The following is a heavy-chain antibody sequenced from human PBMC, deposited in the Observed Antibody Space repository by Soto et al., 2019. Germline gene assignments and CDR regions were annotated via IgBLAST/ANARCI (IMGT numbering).Heavy chain of an antibody. J-gene: IGHJ3*02. CDR1: GGSISSGGYY. CDR2: IYYSGST. CDR3: ARGHYVGAFDI. D-gene: IGHD4-17*01. V-gene: IGHV4-31*03. Sequence: SETLSLTCPVSGGSISSGGYYWSWIRQHPGKGLEWIGYIYYSGSTYYNPSLKSRVTISVDTSKNQFSLKLSSVTAADTAVYYCARGHYVGAFDIWGQGTMVTVSS.